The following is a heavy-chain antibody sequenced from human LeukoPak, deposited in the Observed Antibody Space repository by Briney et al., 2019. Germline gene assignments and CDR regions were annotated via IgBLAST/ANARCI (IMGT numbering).Heavy chain of an antibody. D-gene: IGHD2-2*01. CDR3: ARQTYCSSTSCYNAFDI. V-gene: IGHV1-46*01. CDR2: INPSGGST. J-gene: IGHJ3*02. CDR1: GYTFTSYY. Sequence: ASVKVSCKASGYTFTSYYMHWVRQAPGQGFEWMGIINPSGGSTSYAQKFQGRVTMTRDMSTSTVYMELSSLRSEDTAVYYCARQTYCSSTSCYNAFDIWGQGTMVTVSS.